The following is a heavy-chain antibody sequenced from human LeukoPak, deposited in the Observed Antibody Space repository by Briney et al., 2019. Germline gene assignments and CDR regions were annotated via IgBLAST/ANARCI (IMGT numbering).Heavy chain of an antibody. CDR3: ARDYYDSSGYYPTTVYFDY. CDR1: GGTFSSYA. CDR2: IIPIFGTA. V-gene: IGHV1-69*05. J-gene: IGHJ4*02. Sequence: SVKVSCKASGGTFSSYAISWVRQAPGQGLEWMGRIIPIFGTANYAQRFQGRVTITTDESTSTAYMELSSLRSEDTAVYYCARDYYDSSGYYPTTVYFDYWGQGTLVTVS. D-gene: IGHD3-22*01.